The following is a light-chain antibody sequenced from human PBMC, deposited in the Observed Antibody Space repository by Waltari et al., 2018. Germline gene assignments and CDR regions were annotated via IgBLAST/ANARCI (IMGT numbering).Light chain of an antibody. CDR3: HSRDASGVGGT. CDR2: DNN. Sequence: TQDPAVSVALGQTVRITCQGDSLRSYYASWSQQRPGQAPILVMYDNNNRPSGVPDRFSGSNSDNTASLTITGAQAEDEGHYYCHSRDASGVGGTFGGGTKLTVL. CDR1: SLRSYY. V-gene: IGLV3-19*01. J-gene: IGLJ2*01.